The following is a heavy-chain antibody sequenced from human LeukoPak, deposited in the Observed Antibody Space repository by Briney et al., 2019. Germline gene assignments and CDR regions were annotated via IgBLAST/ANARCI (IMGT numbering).Heavy chain of an antibody. V-gene: IGHV3-21*01. D-gene: IGHD3-10*01. CDR1: GFTFSSYS. J-gene: IGHJ4*02. Sequence: GGSLRLSCAASGFTFSSYSMNWVRQAPGKGLEWVSSISSSSSYIYYADSVKGRFTISRDNAKNTLYLRMNSLRAEDTAVYYCARGPMVRTNLFDYWGQGTLVTVSS. CDR2: ISSSSSYI. CDR3: ARGPMVRTNLFDY.